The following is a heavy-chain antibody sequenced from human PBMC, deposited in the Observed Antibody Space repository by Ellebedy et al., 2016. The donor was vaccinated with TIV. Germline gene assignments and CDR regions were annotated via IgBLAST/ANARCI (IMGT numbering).Heavy chain of an antibody. Sequence: SVKVSCXASGYTFTSYGISWVRQAPGQGLEWMGGIIPIFGTANYAQKFQGRVTITADESTSTAYMELSSLRSEDTAVYYCARTGELFDYYGMDVWGQGTTVTVSS. CDR1: GYTFTSYG. CDR3: ARTGELFDYYGMDV. V-gene: IGHV1-69*13. J-gene: IGHJ6*02. D-gene: IGHD3-10*01. CDR2: IIPIFGTA.